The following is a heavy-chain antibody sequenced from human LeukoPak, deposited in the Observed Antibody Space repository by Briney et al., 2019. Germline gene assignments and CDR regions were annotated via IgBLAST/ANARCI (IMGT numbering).Heavy chain of an antibody. Sequence: PSETLSLTCTVSGGSISSSSYYWGWIRQPPGKGLEWIGTISYSGSTYYNPSLKSRVTMSVDTSKNQFSLKLSSVTAADTAVYYCARDADVWGKGTTVTVSS. CDR2: ISYSGST. V-gene: IGHV4-39*07. CDR3: ARDADV. J-gene: IGHJ6*04. CDR1: GGSISSSSYY.